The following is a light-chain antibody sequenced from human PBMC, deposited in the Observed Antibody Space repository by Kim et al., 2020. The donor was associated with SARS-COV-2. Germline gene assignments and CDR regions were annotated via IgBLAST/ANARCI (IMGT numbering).Light chain of an antibody. CDR3: QQYGSSPRT. Sequence: EIVLTQSPGTLSLSQGERATLSCRASQSVSSDSLTWYQQKPGQAPRLLIYGASSRATGIPDRFRGSGSGTDFTLTISRLEPEDFAVYYCQQYGSSPRTFGQGTKVDIK. V-gene: IGKV3-20*01. CDR2: GAS. J-gene: IGKJ1*01. CDR1: QSVSSDS.